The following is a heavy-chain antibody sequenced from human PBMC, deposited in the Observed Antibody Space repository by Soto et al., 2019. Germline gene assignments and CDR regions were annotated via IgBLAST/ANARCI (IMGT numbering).Heavy chain of an antibody. V-gene: IGHV1-18*01. CDR1: GYTLTSYS. D-gene: IGHD1-1*01. Sequence: QVQLVQSEAEVKKPGASVKVSCRATGYTLTSYSISWVRQAPGQGLEWMGWINTNNGNINYAQKLQGRVTMTIDTSTNTAYMELRSLKSDDTAVYYCARDSLNWNDGEIGCFDSWGQGTLVTVSS. CDR3: ARDSLNWNDGEIGCFDS. CDR2: INTNNGNI. J-gene: IGHJ4*02.